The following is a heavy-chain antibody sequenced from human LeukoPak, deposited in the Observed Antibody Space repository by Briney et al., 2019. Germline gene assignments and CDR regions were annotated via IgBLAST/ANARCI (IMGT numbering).Heavy chain of an antibody. CDR3: ARDPTRGSSWYGAFDI. CDR2: ISSSSSYI. CDR1: GFTFSSYS. Sequence: GGSLRLSCAASGFTFSSYSMNWVRQAPGKGLEWVSSISSSSSYIYYADSVKGRFTISRDNAKNSLYLQMNSLRAEDTAVYYCARDPTRGSSWYGAFDIWGQGTMVTVSS. D-gene: IGHD6-13*01. J-gene: IGHJ3*02. V-gene: IGHV3-21*01.